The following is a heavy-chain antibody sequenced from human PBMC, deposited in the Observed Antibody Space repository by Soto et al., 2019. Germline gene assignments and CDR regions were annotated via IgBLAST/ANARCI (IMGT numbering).Heavy chain of an antibody. V-gene: IGHV5-51*01. CDR2: IYPGDSDT. CDR3: ARQPMTTVTTYYYYYVMDV. CDR1: GYSFTSYW. Sequence: PGESLKISCKGSGYSFTSYWIGWVRQMPGKGLEWMGIIYPGDSDTRYSPSFQGQVTISADKSISTAYLQWSSLKASDTAMYYCARQPMTTVTTYYYYYVMDVWGQGTTVTVSS. J-gene: IGHJ6*02. D-gene: IGHD4-4*01.